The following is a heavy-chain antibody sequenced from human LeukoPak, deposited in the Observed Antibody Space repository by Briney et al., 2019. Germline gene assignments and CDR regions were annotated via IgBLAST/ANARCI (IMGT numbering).Heavy chain of an antibody. CDR1: GFRFTSFG. CDR3: ARDPDYSGNGNGDWFDP. D-gene: IGHD4-11*01. J-gene: IGHJ5*02. V-gene: IGHV1-18*04. CDR2: ISTYIGVT. Sequence: ASVKVSCTASGFRFTSFGVSWVRQAPGQGLEWMGWISTYIGVTHYAEKFEDRVTMTIDTSTTTAYMELRSLRYDDTAVYYCARDPDYSGNGNGDWFDPWGQGTVVTVSS.